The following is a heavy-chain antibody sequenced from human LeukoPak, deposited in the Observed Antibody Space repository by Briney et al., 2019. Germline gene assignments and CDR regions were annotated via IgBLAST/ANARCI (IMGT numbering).Heavy chain of an antibody. CDR2: VYHSGST. V-gene: IGHV4-31*03. D-gene: IGHD6-19*01. CDR1: GGSISSGVYY. Sequence: SETLSLTCSVSGGSISSGVYYWSWIRQHPGKGLEWIGYVYHSGSTSYNPTLKSRHSISVDTSKNQFSLNLSSATAADTAVYYCARERTTGWYFDYWGQGTLVTVSS. J-gene: IGHJ4*02. CDR3: ARERTTGWYFDY.